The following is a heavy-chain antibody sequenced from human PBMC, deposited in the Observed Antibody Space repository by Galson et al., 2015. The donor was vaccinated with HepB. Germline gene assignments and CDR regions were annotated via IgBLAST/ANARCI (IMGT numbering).Heavy chain of an antibody. CDR2: ISYDGSNK. J-gene: IGHJ4*02. CDR3: ARAEHIVVVTALPFDY. V-gene: IGHV3-30*04. D-gene: IGHD2-21*02. CDR1: GFTFSSYA. Sequence: SLRLSCAASGFTFSSYAMHWVRQAPGKGLEWVAVISYDGSNKYYADFVKGRFTISRDNSKNTLYLQMNSLRAEDTAVYYCARAEHIVVVTALPFDYWGQGTLVTVSS.